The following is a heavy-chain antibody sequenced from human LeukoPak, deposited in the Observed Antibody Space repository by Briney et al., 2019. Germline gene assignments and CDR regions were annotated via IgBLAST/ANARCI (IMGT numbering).Heavy chain of an antibody. CDR3: ARDYSGYEKGFDV. CDR1: GFTFSSYA. V-gene: IGHV3-30-3*01. D-gene: IGHD5-12*01. CDR2: ISYDGSNK. Sequence: PGGSLRLSCAASGFTFSSYAMHWVRQAPGKGLEWVAVISYDGSNKYYADSVKGRFTISRDNSKNTLYLQMNSLRAEDTAVYFCARDYSGYEKGFDVWGQGTLVTVSS. J-gene: IGHJ3*01.